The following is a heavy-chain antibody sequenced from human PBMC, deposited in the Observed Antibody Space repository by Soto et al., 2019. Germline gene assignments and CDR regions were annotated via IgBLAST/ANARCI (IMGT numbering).Heavy chain of an antibody. CDR1: GFTFSSYS. CDR3: ARDEFIEQWLVSEMFDY. Sequence: PGGSLRLYCAASGFTFSSYSMNWVRQAPGKGLEWVSSISSSSSYIYYADSVKGRFTISRDNAKNSLYLQMNSLRAEDTAVYYCARDEFIEQWLVSEMFDYWGQGTLVTVSS. J-gene: IGHJ4*02. V-gene: IGHV3-21*01. D-gene: IGHD6-19*01. CDR2: ISSSSSYI.